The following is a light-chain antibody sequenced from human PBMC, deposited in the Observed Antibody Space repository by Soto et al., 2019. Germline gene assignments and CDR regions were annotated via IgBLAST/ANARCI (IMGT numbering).Light chain of an antibody. Sequence: QSALTQPASVSGSPGQSITISCTGTSSDVGGYNYVSWYQQHPGKAPKFMIYDVSSRPSGVSNRFSGSKSGNTASLTISGLQAEDEADYYCCSYTTSNTRQIVFGTGTKVT. J-gene: IGLJ1*01. V-gene: IGLV2-14*03. CDR2: DVS. CDR3: CSYTTSNTRQIV. CDR1: SSDVGGYNY.